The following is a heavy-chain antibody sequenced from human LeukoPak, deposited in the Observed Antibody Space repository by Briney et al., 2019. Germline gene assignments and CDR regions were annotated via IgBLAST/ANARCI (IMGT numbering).Heavy chain of an antibody. Sequence: PGGSLRLSCAASGFTFSSCAMHWVRQAPGKGLEWVAVISYDGSNKYYADSVKGRFTISRDNSKNTLYLQMNSLRAEDTAVYYCARDLDSSSWYEEGDWGQGTLVTVSS. CDR1: GFTFSSCA. D-gene: IGHD6-13*01. CDR2: ISYDGSNK. CDR3: ARDLDSSSWYEEGD. V-gene: IGHV3-30*04. J-gene: IGHJ4*02.